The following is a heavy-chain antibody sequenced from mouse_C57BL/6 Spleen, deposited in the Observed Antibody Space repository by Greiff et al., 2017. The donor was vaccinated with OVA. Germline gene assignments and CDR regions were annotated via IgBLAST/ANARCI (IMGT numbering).Heavy chain of an antibody. J-gene: IGHJ4*01. Sequence: VQLQQSGPGMVKPSQSLSLTCTVTGYSITSGYDWHWIRHFPGNKLEWMGYISYSGSTNYNPSLKSRISITHDTSKNHFFLKLNSVTTEDTATYYCATNYGSSPYYYAMDYWGQGTSVTVSS. CDR2: ISYSGST. CDR1: GYSITSGYD. D-gene: IGHD1-1*01. CDR3: ATNYGSSPYYYAMDY. V-gene: IGHV3-1*01.